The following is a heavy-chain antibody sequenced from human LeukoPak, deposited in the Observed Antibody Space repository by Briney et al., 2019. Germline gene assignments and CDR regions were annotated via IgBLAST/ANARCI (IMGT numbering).Heavy chain of an antibody. J-gene: IGHJ1*01. Sequence: PGGSLRLSCVASGFTFSNFWMSWVRQAPGKGLEWVANIKQDGSEKYYVDSVKGRFTISRDNAKNSLYLQMNSLRAGDTALYYCARDQGTYGFQYWGQGTLVTVSS. V-gene: IGHV3-7*04. D-gene: IGHD3-10*01. CDR1: GFTFSNFW. CDR3: ARDQGTYGFQY. CDR2: IKQDGSEK.